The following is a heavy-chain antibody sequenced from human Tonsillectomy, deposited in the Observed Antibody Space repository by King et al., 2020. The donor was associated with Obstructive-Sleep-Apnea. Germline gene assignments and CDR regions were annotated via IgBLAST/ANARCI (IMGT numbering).Heavy chain of an antibody. CDR3: ARGGSYFLFDY. J-gene: IGHJ4*02. CDR2: IYHTGST. CDR1: GYSISSGYY. D-gene: IGHD1-26*01. V-gene: IGHV4-38-2*02. Sequence: QLQESGPGLVKPSETLSLTCTVPGYSISSGYYWGWIRQPPGKGLEWIGSIYHTGSTYYNPSLKTRVTFSVDTSKNQFSLKLSSVTAADTAVYYCARGGSYFLFDYWGQGTLVTVSS.